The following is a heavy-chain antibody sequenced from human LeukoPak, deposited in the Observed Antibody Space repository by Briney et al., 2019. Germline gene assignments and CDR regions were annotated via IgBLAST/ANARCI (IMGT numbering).Heavy chain of an antibody. V-gene: IGHV3-33*01. CDR2: IWYYGSNK. J-gene: IGHJ6*02. CDR1: GFTFSSYG. D-gene: IGHD2-15*01. Sequence: GGSLRLSCAASGFTFSSYGMHWVRQAPGKGLEWVAVIWYYGSNKYYADSVKGRFTISRDNSKNTLYLQMNSLRAEDTAVYYCARDPRYCSGGSCYGRVYGMDVWGQGTTVTVSS. CDR3: ARDPRYCSGGSCYGRVYGMDV.